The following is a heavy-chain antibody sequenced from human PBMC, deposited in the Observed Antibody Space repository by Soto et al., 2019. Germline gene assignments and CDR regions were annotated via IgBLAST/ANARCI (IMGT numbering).Heavy chain of an antibody. CDR3: AKGQRRDDFWTRNWFDP. V-gene: IGHV3-23*01. D-gene: IGHD3-3*01. J-gene: IGHJ5*02. Sequence: GGSLRLSCAASGFTFSSYAMSWVRQAPGKGLEWVSAISGSGGSTYYADSVKGRFTISRDNSKNTLYLQMNSLRAEDTAVYYCAKGQRRDDFWTRNWFDPWGQGTLVTVSS. CDR2: ISGSGGST. CDR1: GFTFSSYA.